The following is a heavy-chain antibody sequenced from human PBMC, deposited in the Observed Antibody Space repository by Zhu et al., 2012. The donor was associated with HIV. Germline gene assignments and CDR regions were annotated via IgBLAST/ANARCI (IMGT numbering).Heavy chain of an antibody. D-gene: IGHD3-22*01. CDR1: GYTFKAYF. CDR3: ARKRAIGASFDI. V-gene: IGHV1-2*06. Sequence: QVQLVQSGAEVKKPGASVKVSCKASGYTFKAYFIHWVRQAPGQGLEWMGRIYPNSGDTKYAQKFQGRVTMTRDMSINTAYMEVTRLTPDDTAVFYCARKRAIGASFDIWGQGTMVTVSS. CDR2: IYPNSGDT. J-gene: IGHJ3*02.